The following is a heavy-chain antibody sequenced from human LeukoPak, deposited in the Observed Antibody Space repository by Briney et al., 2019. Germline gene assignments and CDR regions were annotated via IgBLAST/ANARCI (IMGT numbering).Heavy chain of an antibody. V-gene: IGHV3-23*01. CDR3: AKARTEGDY. CDR2: ISGSGGST. J-gene: IGHJ4*02. Sequence: TGGSLRLSCAASGFTFSSYAMSWFRRAPGKGLEWVSAISGSGGSTYYADSVKGRFTISRDNSKNTLYLQMNSLRAEDTAVYYCAKARTEGDYWGQGTLVTVSS. CDR1: GFTFSSYA.